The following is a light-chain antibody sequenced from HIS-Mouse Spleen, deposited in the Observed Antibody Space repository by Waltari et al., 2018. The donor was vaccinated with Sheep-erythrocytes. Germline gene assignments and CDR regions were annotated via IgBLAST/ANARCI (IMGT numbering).Light chain of an antibody. V-gene: IGLV2-23*01. CDR1: SSDVGSYNL. J-gene: IGLJ3*02. Sequence: QSALTQPASVSGSPGQSITISCTGTSSDVGSYNLVSWYQQHPGKAPNLMIYEGSKRPSGVSNRFSGSKSGNTDSLTISGLQAEDEADYYCCSYAGSSTWVFGGGTKLTVL. CDR2: EGS. CDR3: CSYAGSSTWV.